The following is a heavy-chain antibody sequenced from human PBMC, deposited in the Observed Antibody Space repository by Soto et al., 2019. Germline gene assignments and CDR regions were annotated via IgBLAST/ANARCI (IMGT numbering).Heavy chain of an antibody. D-gene: IGHD1-26*01. V-gene: IGHV3-21*06. Sequence: PGGSLRLSCATSGFTFSSYNMNWVRQAPGKGLEWVSSINIISSHISYADSVRGRFTISRDNAKNSVYLQMNSLRAEDTAVYYCAREDCEKTGTCYPGAFDIWGQGTMVTVSS. CDR3: AREDCEKTGTCYPGAFDI. CDR2: INIISSHI. CDR1: GFTFSSYN. J-gene: IGHJ3*02.